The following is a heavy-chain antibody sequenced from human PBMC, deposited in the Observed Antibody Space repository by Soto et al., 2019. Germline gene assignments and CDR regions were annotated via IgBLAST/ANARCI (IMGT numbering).Heavy chain of an antibody. CDR3: ALVYGYGNHRFLHSFPTRRSSDL. D-gene: IGHD3-3*01. CDR1: GYTFTGYG. V-gene: IGHV1-18*04. CDR2: ISPYNGNT. J-gene: IGHJ2*01. Sequence: ASVKVSCKASGYTFTGYGISWVRQAPGQGLEWMGWISPYNGNTNYAQKLQGRVTMTTDTSISTAYMELSSLRSDDTAVYYCALVYGYGNHRFLHSFPTRRSSDL.